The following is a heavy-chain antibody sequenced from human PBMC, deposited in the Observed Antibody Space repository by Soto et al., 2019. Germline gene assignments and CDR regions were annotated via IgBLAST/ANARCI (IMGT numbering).Heavy chain of an antibody. CDR1: GFTFSIYA. CDR3: AKDRNYDILTGYDY. D-gene: IGHD3-9*01. V-gene: IGHV3-23*01. CDR2: ISGSGGSA. J-gene: IGHJ4*02. Sequence: GGSLRLSCAASGFTFSIYAMSWVRQAPGKGLEWVSVISGSGGSAYYADSVTGRFTISRDNSKNTLYLQMNSLRAEDTAVYYCAKDRNYDILTGYDYWGQGTLVTVSS.